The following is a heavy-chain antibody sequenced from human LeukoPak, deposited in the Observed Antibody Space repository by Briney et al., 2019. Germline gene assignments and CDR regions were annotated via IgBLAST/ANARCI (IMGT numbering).Heavy chain of an antibody. CDR3: ARDLTFYSSGRNKGDSDY. CDR1: GYTFTSYD. V-gene: IGHV1-8*01. Sequence: ASVKVSCKASGYTFTSYDINWVRQATGQGLEWMGWMNPNSGNTGYAQKFQGRVTMTRNTSISTAYMELSSLRSEDTAVYYCARDLTFYSSGRNKGDSDYWGQGTLVTVSS. J-gene: IGHJ4*02. D-gene: IGHD6-19*01. CDR2: MNPNSGNT.